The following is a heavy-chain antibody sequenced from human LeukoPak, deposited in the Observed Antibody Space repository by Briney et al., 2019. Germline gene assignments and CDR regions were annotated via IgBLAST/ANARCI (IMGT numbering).Heavy chain of an antibody. Sequence: ASVKVSCKASGYTFTGYYMHWVRQAPGQGLEWMGWINPNSGGTNYAQKFQGRVTMTRDTSISTAYMELSRLRSDDTAVYYCARCMGIAVAGEFDYWGQGTLVTVSS. CDR3: ARCMGIAVAGEFDY. J-gene: IGHJ4*02. CDR2: INPNSGGT. D-gene: IGHD6-19*01. CDR1: GYTFTGYY. V-gene: IGHV1-2*02.